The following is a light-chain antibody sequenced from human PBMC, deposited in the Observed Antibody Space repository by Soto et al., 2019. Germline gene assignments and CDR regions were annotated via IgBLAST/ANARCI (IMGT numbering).Light chain of an antibody. CDR3: QQRNSWPRT. CDR2: DTS. J-gene: IGKJ1*01. V-gene: IGKV3-11*01. CDR1: QTVGSP. Sequence: EIVLTQSPATLSLSPGETATLFCRASQTVGSPLAWYQQKRGQAPRLLIYDTSKRATGIPARFSGSGSGTDFPLTISSLEPEDFAVYYCQQRNSWPRTFGQGTKVEIK.